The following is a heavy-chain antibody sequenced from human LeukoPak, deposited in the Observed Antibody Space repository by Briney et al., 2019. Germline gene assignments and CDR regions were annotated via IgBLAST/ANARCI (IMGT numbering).Heavy chain of an antibody. V-gene: IGHV3-23*01. CDR2: TSGSGGST. J-gene: IGHJ4*02. D-gene: IGHD3-10*01. CDR3: AKDGRPRLIWFGEPYDY. CDR1: GFTFSSYA. Sequence: PGGSLRLSCAASGFTFSSYAMSWVRQAPGKGLEWVSATSGSGGSTYYADSVKGRFTISRDNSKNTLYLQMNSLRAEDTAVYYCAKDGRPRLIWFGEPYDYWGQGTLVTVSS.